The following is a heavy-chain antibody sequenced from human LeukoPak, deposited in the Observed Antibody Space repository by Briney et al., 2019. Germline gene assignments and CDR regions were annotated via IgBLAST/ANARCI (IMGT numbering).Heavy chain of an antibody. D-gene: IGHD2-21*01. V-gene: IGHV3-13*01. CDR3: AREIGDSEAFDI. Sequence: GGSLRLSCAASGFTLSSYDMHWVRQATGKGLEWVAGIGTAGDTYYPGSVKGRFTISRESAKNSLHLQMNSLRVGDTAVYYCAREIGDSEAFDIWGQGTMVTVSS. CDR1: GFTLSSYD. J-gene: IGHJ3*02. CDR2: IGTAGDT.